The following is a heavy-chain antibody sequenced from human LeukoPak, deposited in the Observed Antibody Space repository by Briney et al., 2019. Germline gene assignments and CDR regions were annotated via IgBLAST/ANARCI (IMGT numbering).Heavy chain of an antibody. CDR3: TMVRGVIKIFDY. CDR1: GYTLTELS. Sequence: ASVKVSCKVSGYTLTELSMHWVRQVPGKGLEWVGGFDPEDGETIYAQKFQGRVTMTEDTSTDTAYMELSSLRSEDTAVYYCTMVRGVIKIFDYWGQGTLVTVSS. CDR2: FDPEDGET. J-gene: IGHJ4*02. D-gene: IGHD3-10*01. V-gene: IGHV1-24*01.